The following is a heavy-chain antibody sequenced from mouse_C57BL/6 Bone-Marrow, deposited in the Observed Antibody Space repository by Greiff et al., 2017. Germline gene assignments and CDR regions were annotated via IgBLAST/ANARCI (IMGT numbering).Heavy chain of an antibody. D-gene: IGHD4-1*02. J-gene: IGHJ2*01. CDR1: GYTFTSYD. Sequence: VQLQHSGPELVKPGASVKLSCKASGYTFTSYDINWVKQRPGQGLEWIGWIYPRDGSTKYNEKFKGKATLTVDTSSSTAYMELHSLTSEDSAVYFCATTGTRGRFDYWGQGTTLTVSS. CDR3: ATTGTRGRFDY. V-gene: IGHV1-85*01. CDR2: IYPRDGST.